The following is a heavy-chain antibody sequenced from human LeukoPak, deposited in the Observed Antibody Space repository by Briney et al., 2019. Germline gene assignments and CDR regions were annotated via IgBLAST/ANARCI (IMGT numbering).Heavy chain of an antibody. Sequence: GGSLRLSCAASGFTFTIYWMSWVRQAPGKGLEWVANIKQDGSEKYYVDSVKGRFTISRDNAKNSLYLQMNSLRAEDTALYYCAKNKWDLLGGAFNIWGQGTMVTVSS. D-gene: IGHD1-26*01. CDR1: GFTFTIYW. J-gene: IGHJ3*02. V-gene: IGHV3-7*03. CDR2: IKQDGSEK. CDR3: AKNKWDLLGGAFNI.